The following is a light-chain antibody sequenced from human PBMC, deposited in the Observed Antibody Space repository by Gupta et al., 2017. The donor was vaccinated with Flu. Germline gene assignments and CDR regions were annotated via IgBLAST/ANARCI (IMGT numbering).Light chain of an antibody. V-gene: IGKV1-5*03. CDR1: QSISSW. CDR3: PQNKTSSPDS. CDR2: KAS. J-gene: IGKJ2*03. Sequence: DIQMTQSPSTLSAFVGDRVTITCRASQSISSWLDWYQQKPEEAPKLLIYKASSVESRDPSRFRGTSSGIQFSLTIGGQQRDEFADYNSPQNKTSSPDSFGQGTKLEIK.